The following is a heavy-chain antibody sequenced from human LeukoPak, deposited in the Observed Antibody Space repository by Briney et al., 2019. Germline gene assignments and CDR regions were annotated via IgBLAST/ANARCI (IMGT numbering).Heavy chain of an antibody. CDR3: ARAERGHIVVAYAFDI. D-gene: IGHD2-21*01. Sequence: SETLSLTCTVSGGSISSGGYYWSWIRQHPGKGLEWIGYIYYSGSTYYNPSLKSRVTISVDTSKNQFSLKLSSVTAADTAVYYCARAERGHIVVAYAFDIWGQGTMVTVSS. V-gene: IGHV4-31*03. CDR2: IYYSGST. CDR1: GGSISSGGYY. J-gene: IGHJ3*02.